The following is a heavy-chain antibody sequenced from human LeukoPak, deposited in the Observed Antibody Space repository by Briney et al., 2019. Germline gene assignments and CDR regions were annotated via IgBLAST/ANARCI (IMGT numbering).Heavy chain of an antibody. CDR2: IYTSGST. Sequence: PSETLSLTCTVSGGSISSYSWSWIRQPAGKGLEWIGRIYTSGSTDYNPSLKSRVTMSVDTSKNQSHLKVSSVTAADTAVYYCARITASGYSYGFDSWGQGTLVTVSS. CDR3: ARITASGYSYGFDS. V-gene: IGHV4-4*07. D-gene: IGHD5-18*01. CDR1: GGSISSYS. J-gene: IGHJ4*02.